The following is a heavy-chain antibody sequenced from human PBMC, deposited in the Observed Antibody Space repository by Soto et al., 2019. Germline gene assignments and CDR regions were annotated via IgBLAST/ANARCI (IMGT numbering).Heavy chain of an antibody. V-gene: IGHV4-59*01. D-gene: IGHD2-2*02. Sequence: SETLSLTCTVSGGSISSYYWSWIRQPPGKGLEWIGYIYYSGSTNYNPSLKSRVTISVDTSKNQFSLKLSSVTAADTAVYYCARDLGSVCSSTSCHTFGYYGMDVWGQGTTVTVSS. CDR3: ARDLGSVCSSTSCHTFGYYGMDV. CDR1: GGSISSYY. J-gene: IGHJ6*02. CDR2: IYYSGST.